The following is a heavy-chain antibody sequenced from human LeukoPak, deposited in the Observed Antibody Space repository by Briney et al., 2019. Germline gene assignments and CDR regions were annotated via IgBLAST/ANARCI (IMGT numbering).Heavy chain of an antibody. CDR3: AKCSRTGYTSGWCNWFDP. CDR2: ISGSGGST. D-gene: IGHD6-19*01. J-gene: IGHJ5*02. Sequence: LSGGSLRLSCAASGFTFSSDAMNWVRQSPGKGLEWVSSISGSGGSTYYADSVKGRFTISRDNSQNTLYLQMSSLRAEDTAVYYCAKCSRTGYTSGWCNWFDPWGQGTLVTVSS. V-gene: IGHV3-23*01. CDR1: GFTFSSDA.